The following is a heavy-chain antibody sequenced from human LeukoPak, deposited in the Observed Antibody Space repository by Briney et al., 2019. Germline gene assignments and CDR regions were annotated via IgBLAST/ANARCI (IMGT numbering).Heavy chain of an antibody. CDR2: INHSGST. V-gene: IGHV4-34*01. J-gene: IGHJ5*02. Sequence: SETLSLTCAVYGGSFSGYYWSWIRQPPGKGLEWIGEINHSGSTNYNPSLKSRVTISVDTSKNQFSLKLSSVTAADTAVYYCARGRRRGRSAAIVNWFDPWGQGTLVTVSS. D-gene: IGHD2-2*01. CDR3: ARGRRRGRSAAIVNWFDP. CDR1: GGSFSGYY.